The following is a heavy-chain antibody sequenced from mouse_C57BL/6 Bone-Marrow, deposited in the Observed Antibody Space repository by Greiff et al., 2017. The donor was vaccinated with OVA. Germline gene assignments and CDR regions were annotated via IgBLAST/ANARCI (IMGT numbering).Heavy chain of an antibody. CDR2: ISSGSSTI. D-gene: IGHD1-1*01. V-gene: IGHV5-17*01. J-gene: IGHJ2*01. CDR1: GFTFSDYG. CDR3: ARPDYYGSSYDY. Sequence: EVKLVESGGGLVKPGGSLKLSCAASGFTFSDYGMHWVRQAPEKGLEWVAYISSGSSTIYYAATVKGRFPISRDNAKNTLFLQMTSLRSEDTAMYYCARPDYYGSSYDYWGQGTTLTVSS.